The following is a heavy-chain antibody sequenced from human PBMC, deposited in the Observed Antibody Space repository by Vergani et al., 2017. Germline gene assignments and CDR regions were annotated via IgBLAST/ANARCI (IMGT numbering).Heavy chain of an antibody. CDR1: GYTFTDYF. D-gene: IGHD2-2*01. CDR3: ASVGTSSNRDYFDY. Sequence: QVQLVQSGAEVKKPGASVKVSCKASGYTFTDYFMHWVRQAPGQGLEWMGWINPNSGGTNYAQKFQGRVTMTRDTSISTAYMELSNLRSDDTAADYCASVGTSSNRDYFDYWGQGTLVTVSS. J-gene: IGHJ4*02. CDR2: INPNSGGT. V-gene: IGHV1-2*02.